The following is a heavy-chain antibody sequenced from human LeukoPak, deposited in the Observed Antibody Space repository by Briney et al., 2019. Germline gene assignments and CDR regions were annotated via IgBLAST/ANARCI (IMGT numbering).Heavy chain of an antibody. CDR2: ISGSGGST. V-gene: IGHV3-23*01. CDR1: GFTFSSYA. CDR3: ARGPTAGIAAAGTDYYYGMDV. J-gene: IGHJ6*02. D-gene: IGHD6-13*01. Sequence: GGSLRLSCAASGFTFSSYAMSWVRQAPGKGLEWVSAISGSGGSTYYADSVKGRFTISRDNSKNTLYLQMNSLRAEDTAVYYCARGPTAGIAAAGTDYYYGMDVWGQGTTVTVSS.